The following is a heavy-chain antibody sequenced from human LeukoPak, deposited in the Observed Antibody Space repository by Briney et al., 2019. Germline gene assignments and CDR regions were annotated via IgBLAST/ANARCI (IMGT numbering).Heavy chain of an antibody. Sequence: GGSLRLSCAASAFTFSDYYMGWIRQAPGEGLEWVSYISNRGNNIYYADSVKGRFTISRDNAKNSLYLQMNSLRVEDTALYYCAKGSDYSSGWYYFDYWGQGTLVTVSS. V-gene: IGHV3-11*01. CDR2: ISNRGNNI. D-gene: IGHD6-13*01. CDR1: AFTFSDYY. CDR3: AKGSDYSSGWYYFDY. J-gene: IGHJ4*02.